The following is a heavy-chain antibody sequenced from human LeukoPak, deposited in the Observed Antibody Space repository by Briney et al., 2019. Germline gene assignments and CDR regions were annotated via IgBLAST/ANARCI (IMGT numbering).Heavy chain of an antibody. V-gene: IGHV1-2*02. CDR1: GYTFTGYY. CDR2: INPNSGGT. CDR3: ARDAAGMNWFDP. D-gene: IGHD6-13*01. J-gene: IGHJ5*02. Sequence: ASVKVSCKASGYTFTGYYMHWVRQAPGQGPEWMGWINPNSGGTNYAQKFQGRVTMTRDTSISTAYMELSRLRSDDTAVYYCARDAAGMNWFDPWGQGTLVTVSS.